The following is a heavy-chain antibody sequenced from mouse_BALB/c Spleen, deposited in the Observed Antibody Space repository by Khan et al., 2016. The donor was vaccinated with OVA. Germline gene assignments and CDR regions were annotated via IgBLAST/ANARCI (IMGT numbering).Heavy chain of an antibody. J-gene: IGHJ3*01. D-gene: IGHD4-1*01. CDR1: GYTFSDYY. V-gene: IGHV1-77*01. CDR2: IFPGRGNT. Sequence: QVQLQQSGAELARPGASVKLSCKASGYTFSDYYINWVKQRPGQGLEWIGEIFPGRGNTNYNEKFKGKATLTADKSSSTAYMQFSSLTSEDSAVYFCSRSGTGSFLYWGQGTLVTVSA. CDR3: SRSGTGSFLY.